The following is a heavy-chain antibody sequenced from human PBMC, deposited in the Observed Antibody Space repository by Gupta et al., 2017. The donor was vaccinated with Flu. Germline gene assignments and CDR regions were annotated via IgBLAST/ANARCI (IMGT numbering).Heavy chain of an antibody. CDR1: GFSLSTSGVG. CDR3: AHTRYDRSMDSSGWYFDY. CDR2: IYWDDDK. Sequence: QITLKESGPTLVKPTQTLTLTCTFSGFSLSTSGVGVGWIRQPPGKALEWLALIYWDDDKRYSPSLKSRLTITKDTSKNQVVLTMTNMDPVDTATYYCAHTRYDRSMDSSGWYFDYWGQGTLVTVSS. V-gene: IGHV2-5*02. D-gene: IGHD6-19*01. J-gene: IGHJ4*02.